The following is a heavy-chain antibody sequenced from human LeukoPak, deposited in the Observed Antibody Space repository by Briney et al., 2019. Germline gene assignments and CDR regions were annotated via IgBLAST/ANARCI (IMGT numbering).Heavy chain of an antibody. CDR1: GGSFNDYY. D-gene: IGHD3-10*01. Sequence: SETLSLTCAVYGGSFNDYYWIWIRQPPGKGLEWIGEIKPGGRTNYNPSLESRVTISVDTSKNHFSLKLSSVTAADTAVYYCARRDYLDHFYYIDVWDKGNTVTVSS. CDR3: ARRDYLDHFYYIDV. V-gene: IGHV4-34*01. CDR2: IKPGGRT. J-gene: IGHJ6*03.